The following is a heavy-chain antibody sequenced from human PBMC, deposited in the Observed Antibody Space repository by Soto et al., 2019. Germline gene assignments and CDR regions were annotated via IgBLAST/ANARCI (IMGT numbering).Heavy chain of an antibody. V-gene: IGHV3-9*01. CDR2: ISWNSGSI. J-gene: IGHJ3*02. D-gene: IGHD3-9*01. Sequence: GGSLRLSCAASGFTFDDYAMHWVRQAPGKGLEWVSGISWNSGSIGYVDSVKGRFTISRDNAKNSLYLQMNSLRAEDTALYYCAKGSTSGLVGAFDIWGQGTMVTVSS. CDR3: AKGSTSGLVGAFDI. CDR1: GFTFDDYA.